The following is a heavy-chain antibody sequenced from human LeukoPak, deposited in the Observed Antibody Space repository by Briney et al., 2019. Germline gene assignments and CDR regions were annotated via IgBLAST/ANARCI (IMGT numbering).Heavy chain of an antibody. Sequence: SVKVSCKASGGTFSSYAISWVRQAPGQGLEWMGGIIPIFGTANYAQKFQGRVTITADESTSTAYMELSSLRSEDTAVYYCARARGITMVRGVIGYYGMDVWGKGATVTVSS. D-gene: IGHD3-10*01. CDR3: ARARGITMVRGVIGYYGMDV. V-gene: IGHV1-69*01. CDR1: GGTFSSYA. CDR2: IIPIFGTA. J-gene: IGHJ6*04.